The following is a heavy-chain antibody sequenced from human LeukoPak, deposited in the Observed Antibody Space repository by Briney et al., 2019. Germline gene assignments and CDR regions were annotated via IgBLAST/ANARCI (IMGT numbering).Heavy chain of an antibody. J-gene: IGHJ5*02. D-gene: IGHD2-21*02. Sequence: GGSLRLSCAASEFTFSSYAMNCVRQAPGKGLEWCSGISVGGDRTSYAASVKGRFTISRDNSKSTLYLQMNRLRVEDTALYYCAKGDGINHYHWFDPWGQGTQVTVSS. CDR1: EFTFSSYA. V-gene: IGHV3-23*01. CDR3: AKGDGINHYHWFDP. CDR2: ISVGGDRT.